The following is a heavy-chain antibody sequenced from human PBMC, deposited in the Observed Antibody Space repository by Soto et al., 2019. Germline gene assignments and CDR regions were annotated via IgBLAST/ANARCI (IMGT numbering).Heavy chain of an antibody. Sequence: ASVKVSCKASGYTFTSYGISWVRQAPGQGLEWMGWISAYNGNTNYAQKLQGRVTMTTDTSTSTAYMELSRLRSGDTAVYYCAREPATAKPEGVDFWGQGTLVTVSS. J-gene: IGHJ4*02. D-gene: IGHD1-1*01. CDR3: AREPATAKPEGVDF. V-gene: IGHV1-18*01. CDR1: GYTFTSYG. CDR2: ISAYNGNT.